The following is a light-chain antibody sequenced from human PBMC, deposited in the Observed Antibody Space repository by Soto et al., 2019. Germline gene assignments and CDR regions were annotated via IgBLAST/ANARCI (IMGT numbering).Light chain of an antibody. CDR1: RSISTW. V-gene: IGKV1-5*01. CDR2: DAS. J-gene: IGKJ1*01. Sequence: DTQMTQSPSTLSGSIGDRVTITCRASRSISTWVAWYQQKSGKAPKLLISDASDLARGVPSRFSGTGSGTEFTLTISSLQPGDFATYYCQQYDSYSWTFGQGTKVDIK. CDR3: QQYDSYSWT.